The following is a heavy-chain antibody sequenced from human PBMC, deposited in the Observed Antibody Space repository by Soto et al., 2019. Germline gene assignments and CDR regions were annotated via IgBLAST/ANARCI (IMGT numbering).Heavy chain of an antibody. CDR2: ISYDGSNK. Sequence: GGSLRLSCEASGFSFSSYGMHWVRQAPGKGLEWVAVISYDGSNKNYADSVKGRFTISRDNSKNTLSLQMNSLRAEDTAIYYCAKVYCSSTRCYSAGYYYYGLDVWGQGTTVTAP. CDR3: AKVYCSSTRCYSAGYYYYGLDV. V-gene: IGHV3-30-3*01. J-gene: IGHJ6*02. D-gene: IGHD2-2*02. CDR1: GFSFSSYG.